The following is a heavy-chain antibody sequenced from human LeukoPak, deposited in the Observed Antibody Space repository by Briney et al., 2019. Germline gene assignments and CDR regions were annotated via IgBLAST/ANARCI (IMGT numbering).Heavy chain of an antibody. V-gene: IGHV1-69*05. J-gene: IGHJ5*02. D-gene: IGHD2-15*01. CDR2: IIPIFGTA. CDR3: ARAQRCSGGSCYPIFNNWFDP. CDR1: GGTFSIYA. Sequence: ASVKVSCKASGGTFSIYAISWVRQAPGQGLEWMGGIIPIFGTANYAQTFQGRVTITTDESTSTAYMELSSMRSDDTAVYYCARAQRCSGGSCYPIFNNWFDPWGQGTLVTVSS.